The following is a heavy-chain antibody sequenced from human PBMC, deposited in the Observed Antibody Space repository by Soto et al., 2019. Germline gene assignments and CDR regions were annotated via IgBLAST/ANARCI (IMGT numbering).Heavy chain of an antibody. CDR2: ISGSGGST. J-gene: IGHJ4*02. D-gene: IGHD2-21*02. V-gene: IGHV3-23*01. Sequence: EVQLLESGGGLVQPGGSLRLSCAASGFTFSSYAMSWVRQAPGKGLEWVSAISGSGGSTYYADSVKGRFTISRDNSKNTLYLQMHSLRAEDTAVYYCAKETANLGDSVCQQSDYWGQGTLVTVSS. CDR3: AKETANLGDSVCQQSDY. CDR1: GFTFSSYA.